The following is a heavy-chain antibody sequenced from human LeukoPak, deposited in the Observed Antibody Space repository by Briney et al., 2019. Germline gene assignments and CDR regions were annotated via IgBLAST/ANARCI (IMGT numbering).Heavy chain of an antibody. V-gene: IGHV1-69*04. D-gene: IGHD2-2*02. CDR3: AREGGYRSSTSCYKHFHY. J-gene: IGHJ4*02. CDR2: IIVMLGTA. CDR1: GGTFSSHG. Sequence: SVKVSCKASGGTFSSHGISWVRQAPGQGLEWMGRIIVMLGTANYAQKFQGRVTITADKSTSTAYMELSSLRSEHTAVYYCAREGGYRSSTSCYKHFHYWGQGTLVTVSS.